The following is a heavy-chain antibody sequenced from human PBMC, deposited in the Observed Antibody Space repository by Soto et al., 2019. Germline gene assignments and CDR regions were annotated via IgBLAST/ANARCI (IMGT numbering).Heavy chain of an antibody. CDR1: GYTFTSYA. Sequence: QVQLVQSGAEVKKPGASVKVSCKASGYTFTSYAMHWVRQAPGQRLEWMGWINAGNGNTKYSQKFQGRVTITRDTSASTADMELSSLRSEDTAVYYCARSTLRYFAAFDIWGQGTMVTVSS. J-gene: IGHJ3*02. CDR2: INAGNGNT. CDR3: ARSTLRYFAAFDI. D-gene: IGHD3-9*01. V-gene: IGHV1-3*01.